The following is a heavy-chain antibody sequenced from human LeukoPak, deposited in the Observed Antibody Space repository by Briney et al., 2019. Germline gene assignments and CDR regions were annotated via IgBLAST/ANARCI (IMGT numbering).Heavy chain of an antibody. CDR1: GFTFSGSA. CDR3: TTYYDSSGYGPFVD. D-gene: IGHD3-22*01. J-gene: IGHJ4*02. CDR2: IRSKANSYAT. Sequence: PGGSLRLSCAASGFTFSGSAMHWVRQASGKGLEWAGRIRSKANSYATAYAASVKGRFTISRDDSKNTAYLQMNSLKTEDTAVYYCTTYYDSSGYGPFVDWGQGTLVTVSS. V-gene: IGHV3-73*01.